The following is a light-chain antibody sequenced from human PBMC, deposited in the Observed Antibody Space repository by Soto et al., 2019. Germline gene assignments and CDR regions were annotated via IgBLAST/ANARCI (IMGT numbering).Light chain of an antibody. J-gene: IGKJ4*01. V-gene: IGKV1-12*01. CDR3: QQANSLPLT. CDR1: QGISNW. Sequence: DIQMTQSPSSVSASVGDRVTITCRATQGISNWLAWYQQKPGQAPKLLIYAATSLQDGVPLRFSGSGSGADFTLTICALQPEDFATYYCQQANSLPLTFGGGTKVEIK. CDR2: AAT.